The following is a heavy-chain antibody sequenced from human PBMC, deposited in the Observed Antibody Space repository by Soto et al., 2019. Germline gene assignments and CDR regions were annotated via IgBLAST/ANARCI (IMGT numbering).Heavy chain of an antibody. V-gene: IGHV3-53*01. Sequence: VQLVESGGGLIQPGGSLRLSCGASGFSVSNNHMTWVRQAAGRGLEWVSLIHGGGSTYYADSVKGRFTISRDNSKNTLYLQMDSLRAEDTAIYYCAGRLTTAASLYYWGQGTLVTVSS. J-gene: IGHJ4*02. CDR2: IHGGGST. D-gene: IGHD3-16*01. CDR3: AGRLTTAASLYY. CDR1: GFSVSNNH.